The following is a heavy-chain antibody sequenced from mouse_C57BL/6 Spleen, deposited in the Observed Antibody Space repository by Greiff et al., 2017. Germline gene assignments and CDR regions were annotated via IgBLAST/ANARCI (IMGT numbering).Heavy chain of an antibody. D-gene: IGHD1-1*01. CDR1: GFNIKADY. V-gene: IGHV14-4*01. Sequence: EVKLMESGAELVRPGASVKLSCTASGFNIKADYMHWVKQRPEQGLEWIGWIVPENGDTESASKFKGKATITADTSSNTANLQRSSLTSVDTAVYYCTTYYGSSWYFDVWGTGTTVTVSS. CDR2: IVPENGDT. CDR3: TTYYGSSWYFDV. J-gene: IGHJ1*03.